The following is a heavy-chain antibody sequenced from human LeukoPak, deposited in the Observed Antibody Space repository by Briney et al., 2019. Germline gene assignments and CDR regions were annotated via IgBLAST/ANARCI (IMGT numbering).Heavy chain of an antibody. D-gene: IGHD3-22*01. CDR1: GFTFSSYA. V-gene: IGHV3-23*01. CDR2: ISGSGGST. J-gene: IGHJ4*02. CDR3: AKEGRGWYYYDSSGPDY. Sequence: GGSLRLXCAAPGFTFSSYAMSWVRQAPGKGLEWVSAISGSGGSTYYADSVKGRFTISRDNSKNTLYLQMNSLRAEDTAVYYCAKEGRGWYYYDSSGPDYWGQGTLVTVSS.